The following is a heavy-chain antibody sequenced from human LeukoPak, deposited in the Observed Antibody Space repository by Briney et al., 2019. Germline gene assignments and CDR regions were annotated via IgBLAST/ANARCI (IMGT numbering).Heavy chain of an antibody. CDR3: ARSDQGTYYYDSSGYYEYYFDY. CDR1: GYTFTGYY. Sequence: ASVNVSCKASGYTFTGYYMHWVRQAPGQGLEWMGWINPNSGGTNYAQKFQARVPMTRDTSISKAYMELSRLRSDDTAVYYCARSDQGTYYYDSSGYYEYYFDYWGQGTLVTVSS. CDR2: INPNSGGT. J-gene: IGHJ4*02. D-gene: IGHD3-22*01. V-gene: IGHV1-2*02.